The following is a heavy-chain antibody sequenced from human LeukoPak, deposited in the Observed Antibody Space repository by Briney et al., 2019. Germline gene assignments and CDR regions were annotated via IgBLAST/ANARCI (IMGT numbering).Heavy chain of an antibody. D-gene: IGHD1-14*01. CDR3: TRRTGEY. CDR2: IKQDGSEQ. V-gene: IGHV3-7*04. Sequence: GGSLRLSCAASGFTFSRYWMSWVRQAPGKGLEWVANIKQDGSEQNYVDSVRGRFTISRDNAKNSLYLQMNSLRAEDTAVHYCTRRTGEYWGQGTLVTVSS. CDR1: GFTFSRYW. J-gene: IGHJ4*02.